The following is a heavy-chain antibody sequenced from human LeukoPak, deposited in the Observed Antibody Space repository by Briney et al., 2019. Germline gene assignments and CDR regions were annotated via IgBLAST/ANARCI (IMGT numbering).Heavy chain of an antibody. CDR2: IYSGGST. D-gene: IGHD3-22*01. CDR1: GGSITSSSYY. Sequence: ETLSLTCTVSGGSITSSSYYWGWIRQAPGKGLEWVSVIYSGGSTYYADSVKGRFTISRDNSKNTLYLQMNSLRAEDTAVYYCARAGHYYDSSGSHDAFDIWGQGTMVTVSS. CDR3: ARAGHYYDSSGSHDAFDI. J-gene: IGHJ3*02. V-gene: IGHV3-53*01.